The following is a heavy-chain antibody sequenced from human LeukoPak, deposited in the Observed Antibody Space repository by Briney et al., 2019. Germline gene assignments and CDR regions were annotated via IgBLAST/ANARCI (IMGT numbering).Heavy chain of an antibody. Sequence: GGSLRLSCAASGFTFSSYAMSWVRQAPGKGLEWVSAISGSGGSTYYADSVKGRFTISRDNSKNTLYLQMNSLRAEDTAVYYCAKVPYDSSGSYGMDVWGQGTTVTVSS. D-gene: IGHD3-22*01. CDR3: AKVPYDSSGSYGMDV. J-gene: IGHJ6*02. V-gene: IGHV3-23*01. CDR1: GFTFSSYA. CDR2: ISGSGGST.